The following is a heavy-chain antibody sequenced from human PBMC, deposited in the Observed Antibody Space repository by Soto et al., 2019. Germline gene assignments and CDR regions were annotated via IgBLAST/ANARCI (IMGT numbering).Heavy chain of an antibody. CDR1: GFTFSSYG. CDR3: AKDRYSGYAFDY. CDR2: ISYDGSNK. Sequence: QVQLVESGGGVVQPGRSLRLSCEASGFTFSSYGMHWVRQAPGRGLEWVAVISYDGSNKYYADSGKGRFTISRDNSKNTLYLQMNSLRAEDTAVYYCAKDRYSGYAFDYWGQGTLVTVSS. J-gene: IGHJ4*02. D-gene: IGHD5-12*01. V-gene: IGHV3-30*18.